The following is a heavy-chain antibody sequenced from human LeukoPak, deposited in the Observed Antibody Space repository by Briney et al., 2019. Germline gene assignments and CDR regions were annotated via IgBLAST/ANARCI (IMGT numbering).Heavy chain of an antibody. J-gene: IGHJ5*02. D-gene: IGHD3-3*01. Sequence: GESLKISCKGSGYSFTSYWIGWVRQMPGKGLEWMGIIYPGDSDTRYSPSFQGQVTISADKSISTAYLQWSGLKASDTAMYYCARAGTIFGVVTQFDPWGQGTLVTVSS. CDR2: IYPGDSDT. V-gene: IGHV5-51*01. CDR3: ARAGTIFGVVTQFDP. CDR1: GYSFTSYW.